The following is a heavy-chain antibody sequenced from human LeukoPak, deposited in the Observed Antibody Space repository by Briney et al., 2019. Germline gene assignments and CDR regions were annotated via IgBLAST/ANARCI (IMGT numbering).Heavy chain of an antibody. V-gene: IGHV1-18*01. Sequence: GASVKVSCKASGYTFTSYGISWVRQAPGQGLEWMGWISAYNGNTNYAQKLQGRVTMTTDTSTSTAYMELRSLRSDDTAVYYCARVRRSGSYSGRHSFDYWGQGTLVTVSS. CDR3: ARVRRSGSYSGRHSFDY. J-gene: IGHJ4*02. D-gene: IGHD1-26*01. CDR2: ISAYNGNT. CDR1: GYTFTSYG.